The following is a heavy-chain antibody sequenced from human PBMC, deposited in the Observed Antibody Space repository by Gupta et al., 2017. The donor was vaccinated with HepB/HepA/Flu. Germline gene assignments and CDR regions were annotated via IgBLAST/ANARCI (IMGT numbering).Heavy chain of an antibody. J-gene: IGHJ5*02. V-gene: IGHV3-43*02. D-gene: IGHD6-6*01. CDR1: GLSFNDYA. CDR2: INGESGST. Sequence: EVQLVESGGGVVQPGGSLRLSCAVSGLSFNDYAIHWVRQVPGKGLEWVALINGESGSTFYADSVKGRFTVSRDNSKNFLYLQMNSLRTEDTALYYCTRDTSINLSVPMWANNWCDPWGQGTLVTVSS. CDR3: TRDTSINLSVPMWANNWCDP.